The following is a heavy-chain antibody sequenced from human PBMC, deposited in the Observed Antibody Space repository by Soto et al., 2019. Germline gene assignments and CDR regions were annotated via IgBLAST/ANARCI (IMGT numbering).Heavy chain of an antibody. V-gene: IGHV4-61*08. J-gene: IGHJ4*02. D-gene: IGHD2-21*01. CDR3: VREVIAHPKSFVQ. Sequence: PSETLSLTCTVSGGSIDSGDYYWSWIRQPPGKGLEWIGYVYYSGTTNYNPFLKSRVTLSLDKSNNQFSLKMNSVTAADTAVYYCVREVIAHPKSFVQWGQGILVYVSP. CDR1: GGSIDSGDYY. CDR2: VYYSGTT.